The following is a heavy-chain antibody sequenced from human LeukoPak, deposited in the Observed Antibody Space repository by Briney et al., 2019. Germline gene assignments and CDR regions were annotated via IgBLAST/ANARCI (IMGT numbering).Heavy chain of an antibody. D-gene: IGHD6-19*01. CDR3: ARAGSGWYEIDS. CDR1: GFTFNSYA. CDR2: IWYDGSNK. J-gene: IGHJ4*02. V-gene: IGHV3-33*01. Sequence: GRSLRLSCAASGFTFNSYAMHWVRQAPGKGLDWVAVIWYDGSNKYYADSVKGRFTISRDNPKNTLYLQMNSLRAEDTALYYCARAGSGWYEIDSWGQGTLVTVSS.